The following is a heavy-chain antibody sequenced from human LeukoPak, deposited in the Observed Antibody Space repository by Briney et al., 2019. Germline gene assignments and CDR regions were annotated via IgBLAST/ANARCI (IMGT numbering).Heavy chain of an antibody. J-gene: IGHJ2*01. D-gene: IGHD2-21*01. CDR1: GYSFTNYW. V-gene: IGHV5-51*01. CDR2: IYPGDSDT. CDR3: ARLGGLWWWSFDL. Sequence: ESLQISCNGSGYSFTNYWIGWVRQMPGKDLEWMGIIYPGDSDTRYSPSFQGQVTISADKSISTAYLQWSSLKASDTAMYYCARLGGLWWWSFDLWGRGTLVTVSS.